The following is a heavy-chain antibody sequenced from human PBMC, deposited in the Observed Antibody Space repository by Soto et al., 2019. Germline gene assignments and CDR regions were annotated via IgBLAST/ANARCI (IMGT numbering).Heavy chain of an antibody. D-gene: IGHD3-3*01. V-gene: IGHV3-23*01. CDR2: ISGSGGST. J-gene: IGHJ5*02. CDR1: GFTFSSYA. CDR3: AAQGSIFGVVGWFDP. Sequence: GGSLRLSCAASGFTFSSYAMSWVRQAPGKGLEWVSAISGSGGSTYYADSVKGRFTISRDNSKNTLYLQMNSLRAEDTAVYYCAAQGSIFGVVGWFDPWGQGTLVTVSS.